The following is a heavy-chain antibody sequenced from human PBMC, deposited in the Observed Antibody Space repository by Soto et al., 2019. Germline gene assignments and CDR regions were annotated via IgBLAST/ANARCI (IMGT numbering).Heavy chain of an antibody. CDR2: ISGGGGST. Sequence: EVQLLESGGGLVQPGGSLRLSCAVSGFTFSSYVMSWVRQAPGKGLEWVSAISGGGGSTYYADSVKGRFTISRDNSQNTLYLQMNSLRADDTAVYSCAKDGRSSSWTYYFDYWGQGSLVTVSS. CDR3: AKDGRSSSWTYYFDY. V-gene: IGHV3-23*01. D-gene: IGHD6-13*01. CDR1: GFTFSSYV. J-gene: IGHJ4*02.